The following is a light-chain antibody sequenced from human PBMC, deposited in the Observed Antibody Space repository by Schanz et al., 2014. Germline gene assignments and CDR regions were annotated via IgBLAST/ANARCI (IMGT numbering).Light chain of an antibody. J-gene: IGLJ7*01. CDR1: SSDVGSYNL. V-gene: IGLV2-23*01. CDR3: SSYAGSSSLL. CDR2: EGS. Sequence: QSALTQPASVSGSPGQSITISCTGTSSDVGSYNLVSWYQQHPGKAPKLMIYEGSKRPSGLSNRFSGSKSGNTASLTISGLQSDDEAVYHCSSYAGSSSLLFGGGTQLTVL.